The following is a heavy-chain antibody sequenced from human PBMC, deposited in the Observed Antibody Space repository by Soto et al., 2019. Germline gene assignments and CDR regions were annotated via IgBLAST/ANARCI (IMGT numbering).Heavy chain of an antibody. V-gene: IGHV3-21*01. CDR1: GFIFSSYT. CDR2: ISASSTYI. Sequence: EVQLVASGGDLVKPGGSLRLSCAASGFIFSSYTMNWVRQAPGKGLEWVSSISASSTYIYYADSLKGRFTISRDNAYTSLYLQTNSLRAEDTAVYYCARGWLRDPWMYWGKGTLVIVYS. J-gene: IGHJ4*02. CDR3: ARGWLRDPWMY. D-gene: IGHD5-12*01.